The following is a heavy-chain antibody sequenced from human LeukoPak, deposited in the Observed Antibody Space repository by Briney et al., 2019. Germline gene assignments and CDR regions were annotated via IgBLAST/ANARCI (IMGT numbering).Heavy chain of an antibody. CDR2: INPNDGDT. CDR1: GYTFTDYY. V-gene: IGHV1-2*02. D-gene: IGHD2-2*01. CDR3: ARANFLYCSSTSCLFDY. Sequence: ASVKVSCKASGYTFTDYYMHWVRQAPGQGFEWMGWINPNDGDTYYAQKFQGRVNMTRDTSISTAHMEVSRLRSDDTAVYYCARANFLYCSSTSCLFDYWGQGTLVTVSS. J-gene: IGHJ4*02.